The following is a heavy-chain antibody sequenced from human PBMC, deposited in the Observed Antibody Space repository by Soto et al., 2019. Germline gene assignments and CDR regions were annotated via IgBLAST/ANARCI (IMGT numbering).Heavy chain of an antibody. CDR3: AKDRTVTDY. D-gene: IGHD4-17*01. V-gene: IGHV3-23*01. J-gene: IGHJ4*02. CDR1: GFTFTAYD. Sequence: VQLLESGGGLVQPGGSLRLSCATSGFTFTAYDLTWVRQAPGKGLDWVSGISPSGDTTYYADSVKGRFTISRDNSKTVLYLQMNSLRVEDTAVYYCAKDRTVTDYWGQGTLVTVSS. CDR2: ISPSGDTT.